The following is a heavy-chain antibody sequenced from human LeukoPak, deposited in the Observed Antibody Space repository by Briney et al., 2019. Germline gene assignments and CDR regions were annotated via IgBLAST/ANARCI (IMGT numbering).Heavy chain of an antibody. J-gene: IGHJ4*02. CDR3: AKGNTVVKGANDY. V-gene: IGHV3-23*01. D-gene: IGHD4-23*01. CDR2: ISVSGGST. Sequence: PGGSLRLSCAASGFTFSSYAMSWVRQAPGEGLEWVSAISVSGGSTYYADSVKGRFTISRDNSKNTLYLQMNSLRAEDTAVYYCAKGNTVVKGANDYWGQGTLVTVSS. CDR1: GFTFSSYA.